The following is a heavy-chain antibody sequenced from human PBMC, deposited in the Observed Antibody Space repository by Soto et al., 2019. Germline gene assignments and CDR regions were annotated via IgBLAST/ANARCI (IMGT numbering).Heavy chain of an antibody. CDR3: ARGRRRTTVTTSYYYYGMDV. Sequence: SETLSLTCTVSGGSISSGGYYWSRIRQHPGKGLDWIGYIYYSGSTYYNPSLKSRVTISVDTSKNQFSLKLSSVTAADTAVYYCARGRRRTTVTTSYYYYGMDVWGQGTTVTVSS. J-gene: IGHJ6*02. CDR2: IYYSGST. CDR1: GGSISSGGYY. D-gene: IGHD4-17*01. V-gene: IGHV4-30-4*08.